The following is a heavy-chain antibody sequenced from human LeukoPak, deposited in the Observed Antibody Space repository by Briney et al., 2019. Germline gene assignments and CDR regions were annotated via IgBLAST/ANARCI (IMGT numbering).Heavy chain of an antibody. CDR2: IIPILGIA. V-gene: IGHV1-69*04. Sequence: SVKVSCKASGGTFSSYAISWVRQAPGQGLEWMGRIIPILGIANYAQKFQGRVTMTRDTSISTAYMELSRLRSDDTAVYYCARAAAGTDYYYYGMDVWGQGTTVTVSS. D-gene: IGHD6-13*01. CDR3: ARAAAGTDYYYYGMDV. J-gene: IGHJ6*02. CDR1: GGTFSSYA.